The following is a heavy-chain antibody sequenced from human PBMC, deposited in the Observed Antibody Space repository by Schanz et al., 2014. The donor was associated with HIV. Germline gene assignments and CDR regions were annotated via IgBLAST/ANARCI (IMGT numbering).Heavy chain of an antibody. Sequence: VQLVESGGGLVKPGGSLRLSCVASGFSFSDYTMNWVRLAPGKGLEWVAVLWHDGTNKYYVDSVKDRFTISRDNSKNTLYLQMNGLRADDTAVYYCAREGGSSGHNGYFDYWGQGTLVTVSS. V-gene: IGHV3-33*08. CDR2: LWHDGTNK. CDR1: GFSFSDYT. D-gene: IGHD6-19*01. CDR3: AREGGSSGHNGYFDY. J-gene: IGHJ4*02.